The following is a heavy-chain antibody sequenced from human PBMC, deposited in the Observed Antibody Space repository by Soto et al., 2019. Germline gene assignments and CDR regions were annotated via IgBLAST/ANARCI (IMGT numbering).Heavy chain of an antibody. CDR2: IIPIFGTA. CDR1: GGTFSSYA. CDR3: AGTGRVVLVPAAIYPPFSYGMDV. J-gene: IGHJ6*01. V-gene: IGHV1-69*12. D-gene: IGHD2-2*02. Sequence: QVQLVQSGAEVKKPGSSVKVSCKASGGTFSSYAISWVRQAPGQGLEWMGGIIPIFGTANYAQKFQGRVTITADESTSPTYMERSSLKYEAKAVYYRAGTGRVVLVPAAIYPPFSYGMDVRGQGTTVTLSS.